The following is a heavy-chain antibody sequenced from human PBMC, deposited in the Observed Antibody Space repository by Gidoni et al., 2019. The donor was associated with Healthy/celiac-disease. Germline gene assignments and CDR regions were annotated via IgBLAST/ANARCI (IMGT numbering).Heavy chain of an antibody. CDR3: ARSVGTYYYGSGSYSLPGY. Sequence: QVQLQQWGAGLLKPSETLSLTCAVYGGSFSGYYWSWIRQPPGKGLEWIGEINHSGSTNYNPSLKSRVTISVDTSKNQFSLKLSSVTAADTAVYYCARSVGTYYYGSGSYSLPGYWGQGTLVTVSS. V-gene: IGHV4-34*01. CDR2: INHSGST. D-gene: IGHD3-10*01. CDR1: GGSFSGYY. J-gene: IGHJ4*02.